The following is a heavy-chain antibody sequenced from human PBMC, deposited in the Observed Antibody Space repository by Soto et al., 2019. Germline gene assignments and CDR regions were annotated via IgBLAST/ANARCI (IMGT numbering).Heavy chain of an antibody. V-gene: IGHV3-15*01. CDR1: GVTFRNAR. CDR3: TTESKGPSGASSWFIE. Sequence: GGSLRLSCAASGVTFRNARMSWVRQAPGKGLEWVGRIKSKTDGGTTDYAAPVKGRFTISRDDSKNTLYLQMNSLKTEDTAVYYCTTESKGPSGASSWFIEWGQGTLVTVSS. J-gene: IGHJ4*02. D-gene: IGHD6-13*01. CDR2: IKSKTDGGTT.